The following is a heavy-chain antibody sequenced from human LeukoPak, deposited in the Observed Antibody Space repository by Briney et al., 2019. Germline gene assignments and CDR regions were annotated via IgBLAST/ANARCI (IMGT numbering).Heavy chain of an antibody. D-gene: IGHD3-10*02. CDR1: GFTFSSYS. J-gene: IGHJ6*04. Sequence: GGSLRLSCAASGFTFSSYSMNWVRQAPGKGLEWVSYISSNSATIYYADSVQGRFTISRDNAKNSLYLQMNSLRAEDTAVYYCAELGITMIGGVWGKGTTVTISS. CDR3: AELGITMIGGV. V-gene: IGHV3-48*01. CDR2: ISSNSATI.